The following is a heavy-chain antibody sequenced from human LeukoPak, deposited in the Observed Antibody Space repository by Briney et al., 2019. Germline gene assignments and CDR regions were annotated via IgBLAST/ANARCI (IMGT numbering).Heavy chain of an antibody. Sequence: PGGSLRLSCAASGFTFSSYAMSWVRQAPGKGLEWVSAISGSGGSTYYADSVKGRFTISRDNSKNTLYLQMNSLRAEDTAVYYCAKGPTVWELIYYMDVWGKGATVTVSS. D-gene: IGHD1-26*01. J-gene: IGHJ6*03. CDR1: GFTFSSYA. CDR2: ISGSGGST. CDR3: AKGPTVWELIYYMDV. V-gene: IGHV3-23*01.